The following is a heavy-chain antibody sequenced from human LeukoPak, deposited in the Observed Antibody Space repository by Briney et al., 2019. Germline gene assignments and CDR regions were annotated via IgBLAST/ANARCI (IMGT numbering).Heavy chain of an antibody. D-gene: IGHD1-14*01. CDR2: KNPNSGNT. Sequence: ASVKVSCKASGYTFTSYDINWVRQATGQGLEWMGWKNPNSGNTGYAQKFQGRVTMTRNTSISTAYMELSSLRSEDTAVYYCARGYPGYYYYYYMDVWGKGTTVTVSS. J-gene: IGHJ6*03. CDR3: ARGYPGYYYYYYMDV. CDR1: GYTFTSYD. V-gene: IGHV1-8*01.